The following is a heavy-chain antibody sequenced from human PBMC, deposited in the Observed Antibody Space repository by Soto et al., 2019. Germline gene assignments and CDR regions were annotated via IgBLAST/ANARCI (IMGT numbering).Heavy chain of an antibody. CDR2: INPSSGGT. J-gene: IGHJ4*02. V-gene: IGHV1-2*02. CDR3: ARASPPLNYYDSSGYYYLFDY. CDR1: GYTFTGYY. D-gene: IGHD3-22*01. Sequence: ASVKVSCKASGYTFTGYYMHWVRQAPGQGLEWMGWINPSSGGTNYAQKFQGRVTMTRDTSISTAYMELSRLRSDDTAVYYCARASPPLNYYDSSGYYYLFDYWGQGTLVTVPQ.